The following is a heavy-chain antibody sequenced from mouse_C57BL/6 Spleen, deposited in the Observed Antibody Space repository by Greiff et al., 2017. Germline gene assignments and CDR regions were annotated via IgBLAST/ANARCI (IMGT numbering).Heavy chain of an antibody. CDR3: TRLGRAWCAY. J-gene: IGHJ3*01. CDR2: IDPETGGT. Sequence: QVQLQQSGAELVRPGASVTLSCKASGYTFTDYEMHWVKQTPVHGLEWIGAIDPETGGTAYNQKFKGKAILTADKSSSTAYMELRSLTSEDSAVYYCTRLGRAWCAYWGQGTLVTVAA. D-gene: IGHD4-1*01. CDR1: GYTFTDYE. V-gene: IGHV1-15*01.